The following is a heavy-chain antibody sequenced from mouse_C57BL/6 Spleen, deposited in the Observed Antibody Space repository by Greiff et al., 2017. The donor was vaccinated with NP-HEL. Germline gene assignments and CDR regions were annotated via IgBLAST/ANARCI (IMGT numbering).Heavy chain of an antibody. D-gene: IGHD1-2*01. Sequence: QVQLKESGAELAKPGASVKLSCKASGYTFTSYWMHWVKQRPGQGLEWIGYINPSSGYTKYNQKFKDKATLTADKSSSPAYMQLSSLTYEDSAVYCSARGDYGDYWGQGTTLTVSS. J-gene: IGHJ2*01. V-gene: IGHV1-7*01. CDR1: GYTFTSYW. CDR3: ARGDYGDY. CDR2: INPSSGYT.